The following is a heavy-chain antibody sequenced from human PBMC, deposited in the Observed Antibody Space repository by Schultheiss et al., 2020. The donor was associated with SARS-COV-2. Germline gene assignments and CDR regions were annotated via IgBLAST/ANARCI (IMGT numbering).Heavy chain of an antibody. CDR1: GGTFSSYA. J-gene: IGHJ6*03. D-gene: IGHD3-16*01. CDR2: IIPIFGTA. CDR3: ARDSFGATEYYYYMDV. Sequence: SVKVSCKASGGTFSSYAISWVLQAPGQGLEWMGGIIPIFGTANYAQKFQGRVTITADESTSTAYMELSSLRSEDTAVYYCARDSFGATEYYYYMDVWGKGTTVTVSS. V-gene: IGHV1-69*13.